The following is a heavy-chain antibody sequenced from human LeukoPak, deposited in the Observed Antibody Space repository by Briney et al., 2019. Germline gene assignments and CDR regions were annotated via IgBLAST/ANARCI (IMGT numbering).Heavy chain of an antibody. Sequence: GGSLRLSCAASGFTFSSYSLNWVRQAPGKGLEWVASINPDGNKKYSADSVKGRFTISRDNAENSLYLQMNSLRVEDTAFYYCARDLAYSRLDYWGQGMLVTVSS. D-gene: IGHD5-18*01. CDR2: INPDGNKK. CDR3: ARDLAYSRLDY. J-gene: IGHJ4*02. CDR1: GFTFSSYS. V-gene: IGHV3-7*01.